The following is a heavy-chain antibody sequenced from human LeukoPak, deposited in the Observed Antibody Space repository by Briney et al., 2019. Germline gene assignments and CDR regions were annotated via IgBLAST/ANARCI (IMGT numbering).Heavy chain of an antibody. CDR3: ARRKYGADYNGMDV. D-gene: IGHD4/OR15-4a*01. J-gene: IGHJ6*02. Sequence: ASVKVSCKASGYTFSSYGFNWVRLAPGRGPEWMASINPQKRDTHYSQNFQGRVTVTAGTSTNTAYMELRSLRSDDTAIYYCARRKYGADYNGMDVWGQGTTVTASS. CDR2: INPQKRDT. CDR1: GYTFSSYG. V-gene: IGHV1-18*01.